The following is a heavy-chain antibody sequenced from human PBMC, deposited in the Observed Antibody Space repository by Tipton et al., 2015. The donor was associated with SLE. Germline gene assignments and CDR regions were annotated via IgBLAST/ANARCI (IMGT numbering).Heavy chain of an antibody. Sequence: QVQLVQSGAEVKKPGSSVKVSCKASGDTFSNYAFTWVRQAPGQGLEWVGGIIPFFGTANSAQKFQGRVTITADESTSTAYMELSSLRSEDTAVYYCAKSRLGFRGEFLDYWGQGTLVTVSS. V-gene: IGHV1-69*01. CDR2: IIPFFGTA. CDR1: GDTFSNYA. CDR3: AKSRLGFRGEFLDY. D-gene: IGHD3-10*01. J-gene: IGHJ4*02.